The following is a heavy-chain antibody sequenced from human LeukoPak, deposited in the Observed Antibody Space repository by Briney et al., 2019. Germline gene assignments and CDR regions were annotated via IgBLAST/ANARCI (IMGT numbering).Heavy chain of an antibody. Sequence: GGSLRLSCAASGFTFSDYYMSWIRQAPGKGLEWVSYISSSHTNYADSVKGRFTISRDNAKNSLYLQMNSLRAEDTAVYYCASLAAGSWVFFDYWGQGTLVTVSS. V-gene: IGHV3-11*06. CDR3: ASLAAGSWVFFDY. D-gene: IGHD6-13*01. J-gene: IGHJ4*02. CDR2: ISSSHT. CDR1: GFTFSDYY.